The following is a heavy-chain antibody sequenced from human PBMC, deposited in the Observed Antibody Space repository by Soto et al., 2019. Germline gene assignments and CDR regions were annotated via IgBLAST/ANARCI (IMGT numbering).Heavy chain of an antibody. Sequence: GSLRLSCAASGFTFSSYGMHWDRQAPGKGLEWVAVISYDGSNKYYADSVRGRFTISRDNSKNTLYLQMNSLRPEDTSLYNCAKDSSSSIYLLDYWGQGILVTVSP. CDR2: ISYDGSNK. J-gene: IGHJ4*02. CDR1: GFTFSSYG. CDR3: AKDSSSSIYLLDY. D-gene: IGHD6-6*01. V-gene: IGHV3-30*18.